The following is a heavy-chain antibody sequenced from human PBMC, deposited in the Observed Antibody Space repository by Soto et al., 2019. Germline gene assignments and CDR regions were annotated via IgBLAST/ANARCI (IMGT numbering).Heavy chain of an antibody. CDR3: AKGAVAGTPTSYYYYGMGV. V-gene: IGHV1-69*12. CDR1: GGTFRTYA. Sequence: QVQLLQSGAEVKKPGSSVRVSCEASGGTFRTYAISWVRQAPGQGLEWMGEIIPIFGKVNYAQKFQGRVTITADESTTTVYIDLRSLTSEDTAVYYCAKGAVAGTPTSYYYYGMGVWGQGTTVTVS. D-gene: IGHD6-19*01. CDR2: IIPIFGKV. J-gene: IGHJ6*02.